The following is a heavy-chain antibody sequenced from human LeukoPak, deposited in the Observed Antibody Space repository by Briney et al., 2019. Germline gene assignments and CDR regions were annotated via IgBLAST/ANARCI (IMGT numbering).Heavy chain of an antibody. J-gene: IGHJ3*02. CDR1: GFTFSSYG. CDR2: ISYDGSNK. V-gene: IGHV3-30*03. D-gene: IGHD2-2*01. CDR3: ARVYCSSTSCYGHDAFDI. Sequence: LRLSCAASGFTFSSYGMHWVRQAPGKGLEWVAVISYDGSNKYYADSVKGRFTISRDNSKNTLYLQMNSLRAEDTAVYYCARVYCSSTSCYGHDAFDIWGQGTMVTVSS.